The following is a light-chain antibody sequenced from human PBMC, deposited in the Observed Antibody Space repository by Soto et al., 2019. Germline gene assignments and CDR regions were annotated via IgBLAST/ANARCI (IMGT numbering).Light chain of an antibody. CDR1: SSNIGAGYD. CDR3: QSYDSSLSARYV. Sequence: QPVLTQPPSVSGAPGQRVTISCTGSSSNIGAGYDVHWYQQLPGTAPKLLIYGNSNRPSGVPDRFSGSKSGTSASLAITGLQAEDEADYYCQSYDSSLSARYVFGTGTNHRP. V-gene: IGLV1-40*01. J-gene: IGLJ1*01. CDR2: GNS.